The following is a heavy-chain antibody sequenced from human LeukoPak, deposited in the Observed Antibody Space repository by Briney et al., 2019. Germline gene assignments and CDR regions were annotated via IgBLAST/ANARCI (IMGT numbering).Heavy chain of an antibody. D-gene: IGHD4-17*01. V-gene: IGHV4-30-2*01. Sequence: SETLSLTCAVSGGSISSGGYSWSWIRHPPGKGLEWIGYIYHNGSTYYNPSLKSGVTISVDRSKNQFSLKLSSVTAADTAVYYCARDYGDYGYHAFDIWGQGTMVTVSS. J-gene: IGHJ3*02. CDR3: ARDYGDYGYHAFDI. CDR2: IYHNGST. CDR1: GGSISSGGYS.